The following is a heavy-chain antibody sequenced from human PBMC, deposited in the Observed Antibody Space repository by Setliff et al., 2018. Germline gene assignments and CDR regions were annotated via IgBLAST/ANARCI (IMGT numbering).Heavy chain of an antibody. V-gene: IGHV1-69*13. Sequence: SVKVSCKASGGSFDSDVITWVRQAPGQGLEWMGRLIPILGKTNYAESFQGRVLITADRSTNTVQMQVSSLRSEDTAVYYCARDFGANRGNFDYWGQGTVVTVSS. CDR3: ARDFGANRGNFDY. D-gene: IGHD2-8*01. CDR1: GGSFDSDV. J-gene: IGHJ4*02. CDR2: LIPILGKT.